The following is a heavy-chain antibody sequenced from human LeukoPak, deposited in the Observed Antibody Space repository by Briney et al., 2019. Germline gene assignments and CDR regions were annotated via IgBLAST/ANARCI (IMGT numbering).Heavy chain of an antibody. Sequence: GGSLRLSCAASGFTFSSYAMSWVRQAPGKGLEWVGRIKSQPEGGTTDYAAPVKGRFTISRDDSKKTLYLQMNSLKTEDTAVYYCTTDPGGWDTSDYWGQGTLVTVSS. V-gene: IGHV3-15*01. CDR2: IKSQPEGGTT. D-gene: IGHD1-26*01. J-gene: IGHJ4*02. CDR1: GFTFSSYA. CDR3: TTDPGGWDTSDY.